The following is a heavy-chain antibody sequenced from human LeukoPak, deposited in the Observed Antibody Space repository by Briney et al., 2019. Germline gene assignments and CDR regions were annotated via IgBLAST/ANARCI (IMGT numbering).Heavy chain of an antibody. CDR3: TRNYGHNSTYFDF. J-gene: IGHJ4*02. V-gene: IGHV1-2*02. CDR2: MRPNSSDT. Sequence: ASVTLSCKASGYTFTDYFIHWVRQAPGQGIERMGWMRPNSSDTNYEQRFQDRLTMTRVESVNTAHIVLSSLRSDDTAVFYCTRNYGHNSTYFDFWGQRTLVTVSS. CDR1: GYTFTDYF. D-gene: IGHD4-17*01.